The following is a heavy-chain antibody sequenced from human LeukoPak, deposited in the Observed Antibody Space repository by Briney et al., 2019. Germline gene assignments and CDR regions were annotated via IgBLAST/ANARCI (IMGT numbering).Heavy chain of an antibody. V-gene: IGHV4-34*01. D-gene: IGHD1-20*01. CDR2: INHSGRT. Sequence: SPSETLSLTCAVYGGSFSGFYWSWIRQPPGKGLEWIGEINHSGRTNSNPSLKSRVTISVDTSKNQFSLKLNSVTAADTAMYYCARDVVGDYNSENSGPRGWGQGTLVTVSS. CDR3: ARDVVGDYNSENSGPRG. J-gene: IGHJ4*02. CDR1: GGSFSGFY.